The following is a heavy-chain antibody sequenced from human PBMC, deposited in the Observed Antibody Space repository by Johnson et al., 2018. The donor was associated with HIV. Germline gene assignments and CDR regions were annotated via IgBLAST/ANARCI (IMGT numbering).Heavy chain of an antibody. J-gene: IGHJ3*02. CDR2: IRNKANSYTT. V-gene: IGHV3-72*01. Sequence: VQLVESGGGLVLPGGSLRLSCAVPGFTFTDHYMDWVRQAPGQGLEWVGRIRNKANSYTTEYAASVKGRFTILRDASKNTLYLQMNSLKTEDTAVYYCTTGRCDFWGGYYPHEAFDIWGQGTMVTVSS. D-gene: IGHD3-3*01. CDR1: GFTFTDHY. CDR3: TTGRCDFWGGYYPHEAFDI.